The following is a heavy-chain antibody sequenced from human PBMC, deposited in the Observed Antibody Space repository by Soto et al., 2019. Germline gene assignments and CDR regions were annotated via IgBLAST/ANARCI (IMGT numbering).Heavy chain of an antibody. D-gene: IGHD3-3*01. CDR2: INASNGNT. V-gene: IGHV1-46*01. J-gene: IGHJ6*02. CDR1: GYTFTSYG. CDR3: ARDRGTIFGVADFYGMDV. Sequence: ASVKVSCKASGYTFTSYGISWVRQAPGQGLEWMGIINASNGNTSYAQKFQGRVTMTRDTSTSTVYMELSSLRSEDTAVYYCARDRGTIFGVADFYGMDVWGQGTTVTVSS.